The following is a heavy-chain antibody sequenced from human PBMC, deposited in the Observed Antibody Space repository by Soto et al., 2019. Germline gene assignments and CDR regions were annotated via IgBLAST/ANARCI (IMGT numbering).Heavy chain of an antibody. Sequence: GGSLRLSCAASGFTFSSYSMNWVRQAPGKGLEWVSSISSSSSYIYYADSVKGRFTISRDNAKNSLYLQMNSLRAEDTAVYYCAREGIQGRYSSSWFHEINYYMDVWGKGTTVTVSS. CDR1: GFTFSSYS. CDR3: AREGIQGRYSSSWFHEINYYMDV. D-gene: IGHD6-13*01. V-gene: IGHV3-21*01. CDR2: ISSSSSYI. J-gene: IGHJ6*03.